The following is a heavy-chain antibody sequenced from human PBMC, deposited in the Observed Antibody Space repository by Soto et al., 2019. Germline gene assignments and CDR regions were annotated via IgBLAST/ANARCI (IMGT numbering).Heavy chain of an antibody. CDR1: GLTVSGKKY. D-gene: IGHD3-9*01. Sequence: GGSLRLSCAAFGLTVSGKKYIAWVRQAPGKGLEWVSAISGSGGSTYYADSVKGRFTISRDNSKNTLYLQMNSLRAEDTAVSYRAAPSSGYPQYYYYYGMDVWGQGTTVTVSS. CDR3: AAPSSGYPQYYYYYGMDV. CDR2: ISGSGGST. V-gene: IGHV3-23*01. J-gene: IGHJ6*02.